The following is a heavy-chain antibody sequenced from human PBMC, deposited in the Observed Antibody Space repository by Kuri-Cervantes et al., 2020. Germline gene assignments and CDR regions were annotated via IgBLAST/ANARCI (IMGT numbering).Heavy chain of an antibody. CDR2: ISYDGSNK. J-gene: IGHJ3*02. V-gene: IGHV3-30*18. CDR1: GFTFSSYG. CDR3: AKVVGSGSYRIDAFDI. Sequence: GGSLRLSCAASGFTFSSYGMHWVRQAPGKGLEWVAVISYDGSNKYYADSVKGRFTISRDNSKNTLYLQTNSLRAEDTAVYYCAKVVGSGSYRIDAFDIWGQGTVVTVSS. D-gene: IGHD3-10*01.